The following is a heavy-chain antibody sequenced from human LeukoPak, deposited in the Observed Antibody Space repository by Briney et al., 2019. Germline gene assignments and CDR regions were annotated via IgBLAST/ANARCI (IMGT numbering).Heavy chain of an antibody. CDR3: ARDLRRDGYNRNWFDP. Sequence: PGGSLRLSCAASGFTFDDYGMSWVRQAPGKGLEWVSGINWNGGSTGYADSVKGRFTISRDNAKNSLYLQMNSLRAEDTAVYYCARDLRRDGYNRNWFDPWGQGTLVTVSS. CDR2: INWNGGST. V-gene: IGHV3-20*04. J-gene: IGHJ5*02. D-gene: IGHD5-24*01. CDR1: GFTFDDYG.